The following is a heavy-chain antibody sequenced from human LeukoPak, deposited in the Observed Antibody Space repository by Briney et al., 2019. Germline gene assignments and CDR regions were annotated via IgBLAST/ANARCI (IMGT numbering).Heavy chain of an antibody. V-gene: IGHV4-4*07. D-gene: IGHD2-21*02. CDR3: GGAPGRGGGYCPSCH. Sequence: SGTLSLTCTVSGGSISNYFWSWIRQPAGKGLEWIGRIHDNGDSNHNPSLKSRATMSLDTSMNQVSLKLASVTAADTAVYYWGGAPGRGGGYCPSCHRGPGTPV. J-gene: IGHJ4*01. CDR2: IHDNGDS. CDR1: GGSISNYF.